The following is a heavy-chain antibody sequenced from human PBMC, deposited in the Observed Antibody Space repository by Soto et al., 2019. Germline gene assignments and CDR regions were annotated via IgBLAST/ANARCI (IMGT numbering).Heavy chain of an antibody. CDR2: IFSSGNT. V-gene: IGHV4-31*03. CDR3: ARGVGGYNYFSL. Sequence: QVQLQESGPGLVKPSQTLSLKCTVSGDSINSGGYHWVWIRQHPEKGLAWIGYIFSSGNTYYNPSLKSRLSISIDTSEKHFSLRLNSVTAADTAVYYCARGVGGYNYFSLWGQGTLVTVSS. J-gene: IGHJ4*02. D-gene: IGHD5-12*01. CDR1: GDSINSGGYH.